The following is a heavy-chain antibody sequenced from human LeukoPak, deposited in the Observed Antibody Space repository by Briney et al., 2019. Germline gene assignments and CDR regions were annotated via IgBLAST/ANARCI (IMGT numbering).Heavy chain of an antibody. Sequence: ASVKVSCKASGYSFTGYYMHWVRQAPGQGLEWMGWINPNSGDTNFAQKFQGRVTMTKDTSTSTVYMEVSRLRSDDTAVYYCARDYYDSSGYYYFDYWGQGTLVTVSS. CDR1: GYSFTGYY. CDR2: INPNSGDT. D-gene: IGHD3-22*01. J-gene: IGHJ4*02. CDR3: ARDYYDSSGYYYFDY. V-gene: IGHV1-2*02.